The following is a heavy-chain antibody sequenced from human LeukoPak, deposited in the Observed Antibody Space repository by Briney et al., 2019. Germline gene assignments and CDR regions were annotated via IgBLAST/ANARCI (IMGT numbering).Heavy chain of an antibody. Sequence: PSQTLSLTCTVSGCSISSARSYWSWIRQHPGKGLEWIGYIYSNGNTYYNPPLKSRVTISADTSKDQFSLRLSSVTAADTAVYYCAKGAEDYDFWSGSSRKPNWFDPWGQGTLVTVSS. V-gene: IGHV4-31*03. J-gene: IGHJ5*02. CDR2: IYSNGNT. CDR3: AKGAEDYDFWSGSSRKPNWFDP. D-gene: IGHD3-3*01. CDR1: GCSISSARSY.